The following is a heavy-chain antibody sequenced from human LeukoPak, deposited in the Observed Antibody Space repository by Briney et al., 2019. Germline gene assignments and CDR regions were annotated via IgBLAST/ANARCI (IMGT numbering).Heavy chain of an antibody. J-gene: IGHJ6*03. CDR1: GFTFSSYS. Sequence: GGSLRLSCAASGFTFSSYSMNWVRQAPGKGLEWVSSISSRSSYLYYADSVRGRFTISRDNAKNSLYLQMNSLRAEDTAVYYCARGSGSGSPGGLNYMDVWGKGTTVTVSS. D-gene: IGHD1-26*01. V-gene: IGHV3-21*01. CDR2: ISSRSSYL. CDR3: ARGSGSGSPGGLNYMDV.